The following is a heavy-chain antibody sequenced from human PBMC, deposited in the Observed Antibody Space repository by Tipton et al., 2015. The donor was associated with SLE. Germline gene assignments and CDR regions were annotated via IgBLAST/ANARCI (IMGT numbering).Heavy chain of an antibody. V-gene: IGHV4-34*01. D-gene: IGHD6-13*01. CDR1: GGSFSGYY. J-gene: IGHJ6*03. CDR3: ARGRAGYSSSWYRGYYYMDV. Sequence: TLSLTCAVYGGSFSGYYWSWIRQPPGKGLEWIGEINHSGSTNHNPSLKGRVTISVDTSKNQFSLKLSSVTAADTAVYYCARGRAGYSSSWYRGYYYMDVWGKGTTVTVSS. CDR2: INHSGST.